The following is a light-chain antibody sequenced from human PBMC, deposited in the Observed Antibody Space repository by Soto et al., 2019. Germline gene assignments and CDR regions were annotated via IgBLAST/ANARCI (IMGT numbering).Light chain of an antibody. Sequence: QSVLTQPPSASGTPGQRVTISCSGSSSNIGSHTVNWYQQLPGTAPRLLIYSNTQRPSGVPDRFSGSKSGTSASLAISGLQSDYEADYYCAASDDGLNGVVFGGGTKLTVL. CDR3: AASDDGLNGVV. J-gene: IGLJ2*01. CDR1: SSNIGSHT. CDR2: SNT. V-gene: IGLV1-44*01.